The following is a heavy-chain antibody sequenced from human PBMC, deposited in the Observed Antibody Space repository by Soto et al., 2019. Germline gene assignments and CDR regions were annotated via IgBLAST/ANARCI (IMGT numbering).Heavy chain of an antibody. V-gene: IGHV4-61*01. D-gene: IGHD3-10*01. CDR1: GGSVSSGSYY. CDR3: ASSDGSGIYNWFDP. Sequence: QVQLQESGPGLVKPSETLSLTCTVSGGSVSSGSYYWSWIRQPPGKGLEWIGYIYYSGSTNYNPSLKSRVPISVDTSQNQFSLKLSSVTAADTAVYYCASSDGSGIYNWFDPWGQGTLVTVSS. CDR2: IYYSGST. J-gene: IGHJ5*02.